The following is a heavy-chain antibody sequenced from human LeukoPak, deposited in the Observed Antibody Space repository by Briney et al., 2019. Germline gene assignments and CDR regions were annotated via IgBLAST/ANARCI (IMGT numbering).Heavy chain of an antibody. Sequence: GGSLRLSCAASGFRFSSYEMNWVRQAPGKGLEWVSYITSSGTTIDYADSVKGRFTISRDNAKNSLYLQMNSLRAEDTAVYYCARAYSSVASCDYWGQGTLVTVSS. CDR1: GFRFSSYE. V-gene: IGHV3-48*03. CDR3: ARAYSSVASCDY. CDR2: ITSSGTTI. J-gene: IGHJ4*02. D-gene: IGHD6-19*01.